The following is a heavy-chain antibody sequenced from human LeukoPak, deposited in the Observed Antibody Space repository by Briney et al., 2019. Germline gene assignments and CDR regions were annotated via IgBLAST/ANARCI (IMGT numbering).Heavy chain of an antibody. V-gene: IGHV3-33*08. CDR2: IWYDGSNK. Sequence: GGSLRLSWEASGFTLRHYEMNWVRQAPGKGLEWVAVIWYDGSNKYYADSVKGRFTISRDNSKNTLYLQMNSPRAEDTAVYYCASGRLNYFYAMDIWGQGITVTVSS. CDR3: ASGRLNYFYAMDI. J-gene: IGHJ6*02. CDR1: GFTLRHYE.